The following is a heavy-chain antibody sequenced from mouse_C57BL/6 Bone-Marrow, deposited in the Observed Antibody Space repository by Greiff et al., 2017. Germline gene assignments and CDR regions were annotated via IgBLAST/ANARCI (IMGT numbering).Heavy chain of an antibody. D-gene: IGHD1-1*01. CDR3: ARYGSSYYWYFDV. CDR2: IYPGDGDT. V-gene: IGHV1-82*01. J-gene: IGHJ1*03. Sequence: QVQLQQSGPELVKPGASVKISCKASGYAFSSSWMNWVKQRPGKGLEWIGRIYPGDGDTNYNGKFKGKATLTADKSSSTAYMQLSSLPSEDSAVYFCARYGSSYYWYFDVWGTGTTVTVSS. CDR1: GYAFSSSW.